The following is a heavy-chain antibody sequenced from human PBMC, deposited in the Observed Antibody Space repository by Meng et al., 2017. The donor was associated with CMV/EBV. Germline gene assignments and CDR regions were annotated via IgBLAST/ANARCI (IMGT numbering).Heavy chain of an antibody. CDR1: GGSISSSSYY. J-gene: IGHJ4*02. D-gene: IGHD2-2*01. CDR3: ARDTIVVVPAASGGFDY. CDR2: IYYSGST. Sequence: SETLSLTCTVSGGSISSSSYYWGWLRQPPGKGLEWIGSIYYSGSTYYNPSLKSRVTISVDTSKNQFSLKLGSVTAADTAVYYCARDTIVVVPAASGGFDYWGQGTLVTVSS. V-gene: IGHV4-39*07.